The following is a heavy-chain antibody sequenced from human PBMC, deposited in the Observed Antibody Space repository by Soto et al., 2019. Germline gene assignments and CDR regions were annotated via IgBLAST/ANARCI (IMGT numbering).Heavy chain of an antibody. CDR1: GFTFSDYY. D-gene: IGHD3-22*01. CDR3: ARERVVIRFTNAFDI. Sequence: GGSLRLSCASSGFTFSDYYMSWIRQAPGKGLEWVSYISSSGSTIYYADSVKGRFTISRDNAKNSLYLQMNSLRAEDTAVYYCARERVVIRFTNAFDIWGQGTMVTVSS. J-gene: IGHJ3*02. V-gene: IGHV3-11*01. CDR2: ISSSGSTI.